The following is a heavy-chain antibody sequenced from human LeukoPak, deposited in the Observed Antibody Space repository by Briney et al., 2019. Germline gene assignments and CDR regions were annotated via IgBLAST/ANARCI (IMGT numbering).Heavy chain of an antibody. CDR3: ARDQWYFDY. CDR2: IKQDGSEK. V-gene: IGHV3-7*01. D-gene: IGHD2-8*01. Sequence: GGSLRLSCAVSGITLSNYGMSWVRQAPGKRLEWVANIKQDGSEKYYVDSVKGRFTISRDNAKNSLYLQMNSLRAEATAVYYCARDQWYFDYWGQGTLVTVSS. CDR1: GITLSNYG. J-gene: IGHJ4*02.